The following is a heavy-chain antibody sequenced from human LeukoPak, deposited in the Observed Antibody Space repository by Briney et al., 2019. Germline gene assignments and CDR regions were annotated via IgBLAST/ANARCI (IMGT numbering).Heavy chain of an antibody. D-gene: IGHD3-3*01. CDR3: ARELRFLEWAKPFDP. V-gene: IGHV1-2*02. J-gene: IGHJ5*02. CDR1: GYTFTGYY. Sequence: ASVKVSCKASGYTFTGYYMHWVRQAPGQGLEWMGWTNPNSGGTNYAQKFQGRVTMTRDTSISTAYMELSRLRSDDTAVYYCARELRFLEWAKPFDPWGQGTLVTVSS. CDR2: TNPNSGGT.